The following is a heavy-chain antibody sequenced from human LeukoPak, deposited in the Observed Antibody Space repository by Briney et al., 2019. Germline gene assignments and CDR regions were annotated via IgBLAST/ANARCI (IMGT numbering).Heavy chain of an antibody. CDR1: GFTFDDYA. CDR2: ISWNSGSI. J-gene: IGHJ6*04. Sequence: HPGGSLRLSCAASGFTFDDYAMHWVRQAPGKGLAWVSGISWNSGSIGYADSVKGRFTISRDNAKNSLYLQMNSLRAEDTALYYCAKEGYYYGMDVWGKGTTVTVSS. V-gene: IGHV3-9*01. CDR3: AKEGYYYGMDV.